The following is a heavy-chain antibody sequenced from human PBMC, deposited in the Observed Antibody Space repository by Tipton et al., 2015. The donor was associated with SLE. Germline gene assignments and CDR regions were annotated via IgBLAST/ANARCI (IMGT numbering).Heavy chain of an antibody. CDR1: GASITDYY. CDR2: MYYSGST. CDR3: ATLSGNDPRDVFDI. D-gene: IGHD3-10*01. V-gene: IGHV4-59*12. Sequence: GLVKPSETLSLSCSVSGASITDYYWSWIRQSPGKGLEWIGTMYYSGSTYYKPSLKSRVTISVDTSKTQFSLRLSSVTAADTAVYYCATLSGNDPRDVFDIWGQGTMVTVSS. J-gene: IGHJ3*02.